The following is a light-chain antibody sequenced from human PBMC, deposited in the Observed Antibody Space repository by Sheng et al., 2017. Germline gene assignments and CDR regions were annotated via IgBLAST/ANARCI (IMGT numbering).Light chain of an antibody. CDR1: QSVSNSY. V-gene: IGKV3-20*01. CDR3: QQHGNSPHT. Sequence: EIVLTQSPATLSLSPGEGASLSCRASQSVSNSYLAWHQQKPGQAPRLLIYAVSSRATGIPDRFSGSGSRTDFSLTISRLEPEDFAVYYCQQHGNSPHTFGQGTRLEIK. CDR2: AVS. J-gene: IGKJ5*01.